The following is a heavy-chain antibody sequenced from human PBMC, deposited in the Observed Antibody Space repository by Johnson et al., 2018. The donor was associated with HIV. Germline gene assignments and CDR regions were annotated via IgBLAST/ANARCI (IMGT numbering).Heavy chain of an antibody. V-gene: IGHV3-30*04. CDR3: ASSQGSGEGAFDI. CDR2: ISYGGSNT. J-gene: IGHJ3*02. D-gene: IGHD2-21*01. CDR1: GFTFSSYA. Sequence: QVQLVESGGGVVQPGRSLRLSCAASGFTFSSYAMRWVRQAPGKGLEWVADISYGGSNTYYADSVKGRFTISRDNSKNTLFLQMNSLRAEDTAVYYCASSQGSGEGAFDIWGQGTMVTVSS.